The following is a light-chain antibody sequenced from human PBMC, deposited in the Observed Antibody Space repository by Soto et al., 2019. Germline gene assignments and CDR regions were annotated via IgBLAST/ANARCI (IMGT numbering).Light chain of an antibody. J-gene: IGKJ1*01. V-gene: IGKV3-11*01. CDR3: LQRRGWPWT. CDR2: DAS. CDR1: QSVSSY. Sequence: EIVLTQSPATLSLSPGERATLSCRASQSVSSYLAWYQQKPGQAPRLLIYDASNRATDIPARFSGSGSGTDFTLTISSLEPEDFAVYYCLQRRGWPWTFGQGIKVEIK.